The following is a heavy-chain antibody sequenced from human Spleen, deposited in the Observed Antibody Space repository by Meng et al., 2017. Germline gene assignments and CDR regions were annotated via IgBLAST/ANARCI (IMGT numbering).Heavy chain of an antibody. CDR2: ISSSSSYI. D-gene: IGHD6-19*01. V-gene: IGHV3-21*01. CDR1: GFTFSSYS. CDR3: AKGGSGWFGFDP. Sequence: GESLKISCAASGFTFSSYSMNWVRQAPGKGLEWVSSISSSSSYIYYADSVKGRFTISRDNAKNSLYLQMNSLRAEDTAVYYCAKGGSGWFGFDPWGQGTLVTVSS. J-gene: IGHJ5*02.